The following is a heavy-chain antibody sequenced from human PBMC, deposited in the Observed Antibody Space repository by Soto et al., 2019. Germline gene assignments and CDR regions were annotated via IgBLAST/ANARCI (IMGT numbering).Heavy chain of an antibody. D-gene: IGHD4-17*01. CDR2: LWGSSGGI. J-gene: IGHJ5*02. Sequence: PXVCLRLSCAASRFTFSRYAMIWIRQVPGRGLEWVSGLWGSSGGIHYADSVKGRFSISRDNSANSVYLQMNNLRVEDTAIYYCVKDAVPGDGVWLAHAWGQGIVDTVSS. CDR3: VKDAVPGDGVWLAHA. CDR1: RFTFSRYA. V-gene: IGHV3-23*01.